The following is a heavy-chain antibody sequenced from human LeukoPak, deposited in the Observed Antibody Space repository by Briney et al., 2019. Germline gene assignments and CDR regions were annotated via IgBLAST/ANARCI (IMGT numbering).Heavy chain of an antibody. CDR2: IYYSGST. CDR3: ARHSVAATWPEYFQH. Sequence: GWVRQPPGKGLEWIGSIYYSGSTYYNPSLKSRVTISVDTSKNQFSLKLSSVTAADTAVYYCARHSVAATWPEYFQHWGQGTLVTVSS. V-gene: IGHV4-39*01. J-gene: IGHJ1*01. D-gene: IGHD2-15*01.